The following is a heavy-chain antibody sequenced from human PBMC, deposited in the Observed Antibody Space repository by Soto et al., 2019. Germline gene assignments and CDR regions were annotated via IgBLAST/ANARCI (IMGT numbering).Heavy chain of an antibody. CDR3: ANLPLYGSGFDC. Sequence: EAQLVESGGGLVQPGRSLRLSCVASGFTFDDYAIHWVRQAPGKGLEWVSGISWNGAATGYADSVKGRFTISRDNAQNSLYLQMSSLRPEDTDIYYCANLPLYGSGFDCWGQGTLVTVSS. CDR2: ISWNGAAT. D-gene: IGHD3-10*01. J-gene: IGHJ4*02. CDR1: GFTFDDYA. V-gene: IGHV3-9*01.